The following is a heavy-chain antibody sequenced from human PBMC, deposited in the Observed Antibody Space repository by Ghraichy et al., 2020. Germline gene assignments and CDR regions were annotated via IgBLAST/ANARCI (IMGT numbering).Heavy chain of an antibody. Sequence: GGSLRLSCAASGFTFSSYGMHWVRQAPGKGLEWVAVISYDGSNKYYADSVKGRFTISRDNSKNTLYLQMNSLRAEDTAVYYCAKEDPHSAYYYYYGMDVWGQGTTVTVSS. CDR3: AKEDPHSAYYYYYGMDV. J-gene: IGHJ6*02. CDR1: GFTFSSYG. CDR2: ISYDGSNK. V-gene: IGHV3-30*18.